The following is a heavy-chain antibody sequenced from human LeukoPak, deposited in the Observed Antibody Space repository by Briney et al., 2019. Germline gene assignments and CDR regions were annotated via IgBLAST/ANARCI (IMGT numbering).Heavy chain of an antibody. V-gene: IGHV1-69*13. CDR2: IIPIFDTA. D-gene: IGHD1-26*01. CDR3: ARDGVSFSYNMDV. J-gene: IGHJ6*02. CDR1: GGTFSSYS. Sequence: ASVKVSCKASGGTFSSYSISWVRQAPGQGLEWMGGIIPIFDTADYAQKFQGRVTITADESTSTAYMELSSLRSEDTAVYFCARDGVSFSYNMDVWGQVPTVTVSS.